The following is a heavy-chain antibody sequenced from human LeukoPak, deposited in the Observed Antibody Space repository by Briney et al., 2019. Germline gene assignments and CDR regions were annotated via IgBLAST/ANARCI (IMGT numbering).Heavy chain of an antibody. CDR3: ARSASLYYYYYMDV. J-gene: IGHJ6*03. V-gene: IGHV3-23*01. Sequence: GGSLRLSCAISGFTFSNYGMNWVRQAPRKGLEWVSSISNSGGSTYYADSVKGRFTISRDNSKNTLYVQMNSLRDEDTAVYYCARSASLYYYYYMDVWGQGSTVTVS. CDR1: GFTFSNYG. CDR2: ISNSGGST.